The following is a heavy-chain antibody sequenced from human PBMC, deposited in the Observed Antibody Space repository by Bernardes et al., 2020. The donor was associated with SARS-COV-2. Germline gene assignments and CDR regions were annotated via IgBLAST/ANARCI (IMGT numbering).Heavy chain of an antibody. Sequence: AAVKVSCKVSGYTLTELSMHWVRQAPGKGLEWMGGFDPEDGETIYAQKFQGRVTMTEDTSTDTAYMELSSLRSEDTAVYYCATGGGLRPPLNYYDSSGYHSLAFDIWGQGTMVTVSS. V-gene: IGHV1-24*01. CDR3: ATGGGLRPPLNYYDSSGYHSLAFDI. CDR1: GYTLTELS. CDR2: FDPEDGET. J-gene: IGHJ3*02. D-gene: IGHD3-22*01.